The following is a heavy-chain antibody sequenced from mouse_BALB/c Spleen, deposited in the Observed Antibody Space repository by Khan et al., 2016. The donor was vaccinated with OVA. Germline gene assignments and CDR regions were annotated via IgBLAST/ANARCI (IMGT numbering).Heavy chain of an antibody. V-gene: IGHV1-9*01. D-gene: IGHD1-1*01. Sequence: VQLQQSGAELMKPGASVKISCKATGYTFSSYWIEWVKQRPGHGLEWIGEILPGSGSNNYNEKFKGKATFTADTSSNTAYLQLSSLTSEDSAALYCARGNYYGSSSEFGYWGQGTLVTVS. CDR2: ILPGSGSN. CDR3: ARGNYYGSSSEFGY. J-gene: IGHJ3*01. CDR1: GYTFSSYW.